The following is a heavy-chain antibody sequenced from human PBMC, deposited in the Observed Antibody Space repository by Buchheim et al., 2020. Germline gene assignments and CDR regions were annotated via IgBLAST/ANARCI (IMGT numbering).Heavy chain of an antibody. V-gene: IGHV3-21*01. D-gene: IGHD4-17*01. Sequence: EVRLVQSGGGLVKPGGSLRLSCAASGFTFSDSTMNWVRQAPGKGLEWVSSISSRSTYMFYADSVMGGFSISRDNRRNSLYLQLNSLRAEDTALYYCARAYGDAFYRGMDVWGQGTT. J-gene: IGHJ6*02. CDR3: ARAYGDAFYRGMDV. CDR2: ISSRSTYM. CDR1: GFTFSDST.